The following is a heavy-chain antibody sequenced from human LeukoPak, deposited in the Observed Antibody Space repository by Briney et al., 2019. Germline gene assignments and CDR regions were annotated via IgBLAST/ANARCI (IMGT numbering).Heavy chain of an antibody. D-gene: IGHD3-10*01. V-gene: IGHV4-34*01. CDR3: ARSGSYYYYGMDV. Sequence: SETLSLTCAVYGGSFSGYYWSWVRQPPGKGLEWIGEIYHSGSTNYNPSLKSRVTISVDKSKNQFSLKLSSVTAADTAVYYCARSGSYYYYGMDVWGQGTTVTVSS. CDR2: IYHSGST. J-gene: IGHJ6*02. CDR1: GGSFSGYY.